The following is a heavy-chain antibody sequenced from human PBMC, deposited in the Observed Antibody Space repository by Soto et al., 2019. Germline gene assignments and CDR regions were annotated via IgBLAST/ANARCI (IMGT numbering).Heavy chain of an antibody. Sequence: GGSLRLSCAASAVTFTGFGMHWVRQAPGKGLEWVAVIRFDGSNTYYADSVKGRFTISRDNAKNSLYLQMNSLRDEDTAVYYCARDGVAEIDYWGQGTLVTVSS. CDR1: AVTFTGFG. J-gene: IGHJ4*02. CDR3: ARDGVAEIDY. CDR2: IRFDGSNT. D-gene: IGHD2-15*01. V-gene: IGHV3-33*01.